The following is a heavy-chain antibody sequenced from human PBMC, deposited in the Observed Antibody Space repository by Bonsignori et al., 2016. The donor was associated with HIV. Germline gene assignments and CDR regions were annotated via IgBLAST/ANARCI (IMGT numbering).Heavy chain of an antibody. CDR3: ARGLWFGTLSDDSFDI. D-gene: IGHD3-10*01. CDR2: IFGGGST. V-gene: IGHV4-4*07. J-gene: IGHJ3*02. CDR1: GGSISRSY. Sequence: SETLSLTCTVSGGSISRSYWSWIRQPAGKGLEWIGRIFGGGSTDYNPSLKSRVTMSVDTSKNQFSLKLSSVTAADAAVYYCARGLWFGTLSDDSFDIWGQGTRVTVSS.